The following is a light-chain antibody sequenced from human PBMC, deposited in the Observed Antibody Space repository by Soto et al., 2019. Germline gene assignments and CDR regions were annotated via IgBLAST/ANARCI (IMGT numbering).Light chain of an antibody. CDR3: QAWDGSLVV. V-gene: IGLV3-1*01. CDR1: KLGNRY. Sequence: SYELTQAPSVSVSPGQTATITCSGDKLGNRYVCWYKQKPGQSPVLVIYQDTKRSSGIPERFSGSNSGNTATLTISETQALDECDYYCQAWDGSLVVFGGGTKLTVL. CDR2: QDT. J-gene: IGLJ2*01.